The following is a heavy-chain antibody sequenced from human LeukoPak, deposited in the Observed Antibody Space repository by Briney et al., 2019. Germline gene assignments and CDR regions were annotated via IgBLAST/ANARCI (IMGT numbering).Heavy chain of an antibody. CDR3: ARLDCSGGRCWGVDY. D-gene: IGHD2-15*01. Sequence: SETLSLTCTVSGGSISSYYWSWIRQPPGKGLEWIGYIYYTGTTNYNSSLKSRVTISIDTSKGQFSLKLRSVTAADTAVYYCARLDCSGGRCWGVDYWGQGTLVTVSS. V-gene: IGHV4-59*01. CDR2: IYYTGTT. CDR1: GGSISSYY. J-gene: IGHJ4*02.